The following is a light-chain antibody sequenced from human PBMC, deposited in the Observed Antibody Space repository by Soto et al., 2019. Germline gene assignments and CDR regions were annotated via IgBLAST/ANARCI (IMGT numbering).Light chain of an antibody. CDR1: QSISSY. CDR2: AAS. J-gene: IGKJ5*01. Sequence: DIQMTQSPSTLSGSVGDXVXXXXXASQSISSYLNWYXXKQGKXXKXXIYAASSLQSGVPSRFSGSGSGTDLTITISSLQPEDCATYYCQQSYSTRGTFGQGTRLEIK. CDR3: QQSYSTRGT. V-gene: IGKV1-39*01.